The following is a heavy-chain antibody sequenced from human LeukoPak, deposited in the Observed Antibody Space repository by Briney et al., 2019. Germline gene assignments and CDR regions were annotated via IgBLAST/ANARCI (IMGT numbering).Heavy chain of an antibody. CDR3: ARANRYDLYFDY. Sequence: SETLSLTCTVSGVSISSSSYYWGWIRQPPGKGLEWIGTIYYSGSTYYNPSLKSRVTISVDTSKNQFSLKVSSVTAADTAVYYCARANRYDLYFDYWGQGTLVTVSS. V-gene: IGHV4-39*07. CDR2: IYYSGST. D-gene: IGHD5-12*01. CDR1: GVSISSSSYY. J-gene: IGHJ4*02.